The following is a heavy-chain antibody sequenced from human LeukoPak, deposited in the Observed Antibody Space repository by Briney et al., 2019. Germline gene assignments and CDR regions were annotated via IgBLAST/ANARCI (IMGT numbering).Heavy chain of an antibody. V-gene: IGHV3-21*01. CDR1: GFTFSSYA. D-gene: IGHD6-13*01. CDR3: ARGGIYSQGFDY. CDR2: ISTTSDYI. Sequence: GGSLRLSCAASGFTFSSYAMSWVRQAPGKGLEWVSSISTTSDYIHYADSLKGRVAISRDNAKNSLYLQMNSLRAEDTAVYYCARGGIYSQGFDYWGQGSLVTVSS. J-gene: IGHJ4*02.